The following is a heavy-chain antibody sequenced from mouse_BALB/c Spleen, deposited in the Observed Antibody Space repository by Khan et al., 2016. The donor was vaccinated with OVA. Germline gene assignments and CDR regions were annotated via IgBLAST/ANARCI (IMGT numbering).Heavy chain of an antibody. CDR3: ATSYFYGYYFDY. D-gene: IGHD1-1*01. CDR2: ISGDSNTV. V-gene: IGHV5-17*02. CDR1: GFTFNSYG. J-gene: IGHJ2*01. Sequence: EVELVESGGGLVQPGGSRKLSCAASGFTFNSYGMHWVRQAPEKGLEWVAYISGDSNTVYYTDTVKGRFTISRDNPKNTLFLQMTSLKSEDTAMYYCATSYFYGYYFDYWGPGTTLTVS.